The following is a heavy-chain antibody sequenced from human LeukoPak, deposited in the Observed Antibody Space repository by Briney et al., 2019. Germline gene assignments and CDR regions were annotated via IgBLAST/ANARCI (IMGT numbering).Heavy chain of an antibody. D-gene: IGHD2-2*01. CDR1: GFTFSSYE. CDR2: ISSSGSTI. V-gene: IGHV3-48*03. Sequence: GGSLRLSCAASGFTFSSYEMNWVRQAPGKGLEWVSYISSSGSTIYYADSVKGRFTISRDNAKNSLYLQMNSLRAEDTAVYYCARGNGVPAANAYYYYYMDVWGKGTTVTVSS. J-gene: IGHJ6*03. CDR3: ARGNGVPAANAYYYYYMDV.